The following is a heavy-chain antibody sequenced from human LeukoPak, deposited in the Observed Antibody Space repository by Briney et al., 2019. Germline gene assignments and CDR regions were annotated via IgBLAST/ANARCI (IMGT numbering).Heavy chain of an antibody. CDR2: ISAYNGNT. CDR1: GYTFTSYG. D-gene: IGHD6-13*01. V-gene: IGHV1-18*01. Sequence: GASVKVSCKASGYTFTSYGISWVRQAPGQGLEWMGWISAYNGNTNYAQKLQGRVTMTTDTSTSTAYMELRSLRSDDTAVYYCARAQGSSWENYYYYYYMDVWGKGTTVTVSS. CDR3: ARAQGSSWENYYYYYYMDV. J-gene: IGHJ6*03.